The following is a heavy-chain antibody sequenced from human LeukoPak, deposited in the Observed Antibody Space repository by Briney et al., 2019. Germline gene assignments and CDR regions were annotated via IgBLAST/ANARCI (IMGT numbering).Heavy chain of an antibody. Sequence: GGSLRLSCTAAGFTLSDYYMTWIRQAPGKGPEWLSFISGNSSHTIYADSVKGRFTISRDNAKNSLFLQMNSLRVEDTAVYYCARRGVTHCLPGDCYPNWFAPWGQGTLVTVSP. CDR1: GFTLSDYY. V-gene: IGHV3-11*03. J-gene: IGHJ5*02. CDR2: ISGNSSHT. D-gene: IGHD2-21*01. CDR3: ARRGVTHCLPGDCYPNWFAP.